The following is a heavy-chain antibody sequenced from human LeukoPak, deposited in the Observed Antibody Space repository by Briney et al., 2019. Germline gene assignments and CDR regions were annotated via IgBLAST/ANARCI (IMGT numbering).Heavy chain of an antibody. CDR3: ARQVYSSSWSYYFDY. CDR1: GGSISSGSYY. J-gene: IGHJ4*02. D-gene: IGHD6-13*01. CDR2: IHYSGST. V-gene: IGHV4-61*01. Sequence: PSETLSLTCTVSGGSISSGSYYWSWIRQPPGRGLEWIGSIHYSGSTSYNSSLKSRVTISVDTSKNQFSLKLSSVTPADTAVYYCARQVYSSSWSYYFDYWGQGILVTVSS.